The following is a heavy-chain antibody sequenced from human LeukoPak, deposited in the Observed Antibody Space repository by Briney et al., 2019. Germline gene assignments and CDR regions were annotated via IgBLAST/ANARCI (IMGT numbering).Heavy chain of an antibody. J-gene: IGHJ4*02. Sequence: RSQTLSLTCTVSGGSISSVDYYLSWIRQPPGKGLEWIGEINHSGSTNYNPSLSSRVTISLDTSRNQISLGLSSVTAADTAVYYCAADVDTIMVFGGQGTLVTVSS. D-gene: IGHD5-18*01. CDR1: GGSISSVDYY. CDR2: INHSGST. V-gene: IGHV4-30-4*08. CDR3: AADVDTIMVF.